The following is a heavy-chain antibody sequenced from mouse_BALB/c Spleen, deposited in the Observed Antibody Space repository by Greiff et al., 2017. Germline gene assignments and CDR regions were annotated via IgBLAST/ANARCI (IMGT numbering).Heavy chain of an antibody. CDR1: GFTFNTYA. D-gene: IGHD4-1*01. Sequence: GGGLVQPKGSLKLSCAASGFTFNTYAMNWVRQAPGKGLEWVARIRSKSNNYATYYADSVKDRFTISRDDSQSMLYLQMNNLKTEDTAMYYCVNWDFDYWGQGTTLTVSS. V-gene: IGHV10-1*02. CDR2: IRSKSNNYAT. J-gene: IGHJ2*01. CDR3: VNWDFDY.